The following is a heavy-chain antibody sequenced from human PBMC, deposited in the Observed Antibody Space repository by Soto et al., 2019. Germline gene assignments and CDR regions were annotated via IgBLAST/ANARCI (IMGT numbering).Heavy chain of an antibody. D-gene: IGHD2-2*01. Sequence: SETLSLTCAVYGGSFSGYYWSWIRQPPGKGLEWIGEINHSGSTNYNPSLKSRVTISVDTSKNQFSLKLSSVTAADTAVYYCARTDVNIVVVPVVLNTLTFDYWGQGTLVTVSS. CDR2: INHSGST. J-gene: IGHJ4*02. CDR1: GGSFSGYY. CDR3: ARTDVNIVVVPVVLNTLTFDY. V-gene: IGHV4-34*01.